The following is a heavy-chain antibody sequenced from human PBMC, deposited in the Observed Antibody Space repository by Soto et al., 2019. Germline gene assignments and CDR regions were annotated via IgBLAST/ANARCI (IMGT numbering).Heavy chain of an antibody. Sequence: SETLSLTCTVSGGSISSYYWSWIRQPPGKGLEWIGYIYYSGSTNYNPSLKSRVTTSVDTSKNQFSLKLSSVTAADTAVYYCATLLEDFDYWGQGTLVTVSS. CDR2: IYYSGST. CDR1: GGSISSYY. V-gene: IGHV4-59*01. J-gene: IGHJ4*02. CDR3: ATLLEDFDY. D-gene: IGHD1-1*01.